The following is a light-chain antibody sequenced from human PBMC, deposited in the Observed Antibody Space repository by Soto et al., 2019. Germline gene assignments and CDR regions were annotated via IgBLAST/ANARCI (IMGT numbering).Light chain of an antibody. CDR3: QQYNNWPRT. J-gene: IGKJ1*01. Sequence: EIGMTQSPATLSVSPGDGATLSCRASQSVNINLAWYQQKPGQAPRLLIYGASTRATGIPASFSGSGSGTEFTLTISSLQSEDFAVYYCQQYNNWPRTFGQGTKVEIK. CDR1: QSVNIN. CDR2: GAS. V-gene: IGKV3-15*01.